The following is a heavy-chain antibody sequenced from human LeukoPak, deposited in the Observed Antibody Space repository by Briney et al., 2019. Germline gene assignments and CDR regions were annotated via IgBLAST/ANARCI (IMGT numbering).Heavy chain of an antibody. CDR2: ISSSGSTI. Sequence: GGSLRLSCAASGFTFSSYEMNSVRQAPGKGLEWVSYISSSGSTIYYADSVKGRFTISRDNAKNSLYLQMNSLRAEDTAVYYCARDVNQRPYYYGMDVWGKGTTVTVSS. CDR3: ARDVNQRPYYYGMDV. D-gene: IGHD2-2*01. CDR1: GFTFSSYE. V-gene: IGHV3-48*03. J-gene: IGHJ6*04.